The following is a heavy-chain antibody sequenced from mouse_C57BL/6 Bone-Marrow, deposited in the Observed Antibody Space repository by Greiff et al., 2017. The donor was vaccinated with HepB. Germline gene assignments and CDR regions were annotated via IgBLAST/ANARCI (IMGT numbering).Heavy chain of an antibody. CDR1: GYTFTDYN. V-gene: IGHV1-18*01. Sequence: EVKLMESGPELVKPGASVKIPCKASGYTFTDYNMDWVKQSHGKSLEWIGDINPNNGGTIYNQKFKGKATLTVDKSSSTAYMELRSLTSEDTAVYYCARTPSFYYYGSSFDYWGQGTTLTDSS. CDR2: INPNNGGT. D-gene: IGHD1-1*01. CDR3: ARTPSFYYYGSSFDY. J-gene: IGHJ2*01.